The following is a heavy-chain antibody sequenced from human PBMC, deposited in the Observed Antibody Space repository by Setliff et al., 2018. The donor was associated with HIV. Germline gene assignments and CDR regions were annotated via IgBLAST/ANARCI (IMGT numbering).Heavy chain of an antibody. CDR2: ISGSGATT. CDR1: GFTFSSYA. Sequence: HPGGSLRLSCAASGFTFSSYAMSWVRQAPGKGLEWVSGISGSGATTFYADSAKGRCTISRDNSKSSVYLHMSSLTAEDTAVYYCARDRPNWAMDYWGQGTLVTVSS. CDR3: ARDRPNWAMDY. V-gene: IGHV3-23*01. J-gene: IGHJ4*02. D-gene: IGHD7-27*01.